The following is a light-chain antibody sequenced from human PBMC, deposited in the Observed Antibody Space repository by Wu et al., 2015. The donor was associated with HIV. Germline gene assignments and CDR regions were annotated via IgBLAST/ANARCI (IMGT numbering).Light chain of an antibody. CDR1: QSLSSSQ. J-gene: IGKJ5*01. Sequence: EIVLTQSPGTLSLSPGERVTLSCRASQSLSSSQLAWYQHKPGQAPRLLIYGASSRAAGIPDRFSGSGSGTDFTLTISRLEPEDFAVFFCQQYGNSLITFGQGTRLEI. CDR2: GAS. CDR3: QQYGNSLIT. V-gene: IGKV3-20*01.